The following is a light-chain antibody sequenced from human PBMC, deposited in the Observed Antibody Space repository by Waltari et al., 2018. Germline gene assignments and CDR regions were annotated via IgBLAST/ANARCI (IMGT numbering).Light chain of an antibody. V-gene: IGLV1-40*01. CDR2: ASS. J-gene: IGLJ3*02. CDR1: GSTIGATYA. CDR3: QSYDSNLSAWV. Sequence: QSVLTQPPSVSGAPGQRVTISCTGTGSTIGATYAVHWYQHPPGAAPKLLIYASSNRPSGVPDRFSGSKFGSSASLAITGLQVEDEGDYYCQSYDSNLSAWVFGGGTKLTVL.